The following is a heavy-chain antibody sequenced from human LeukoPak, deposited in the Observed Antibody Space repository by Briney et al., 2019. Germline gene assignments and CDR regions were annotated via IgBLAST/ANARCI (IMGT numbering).Heavy chain of an antibody. V-gene: IGHV4-4*07. J-gene: IGHJ5*02. CDR2: IYASGST. Sequence: PSETPSLTCTVSGDSISSYYWSWIRQPAGKGLEWIGRIYASGSTNYNPSLKSRVTMSLDTSKNQFSLNLSSVTAADTAVYYCARKALPGNWFDPWGQGTLVTVSS. CDR3: ARKALPGNWFDP. CDR1: GDSISSYY.